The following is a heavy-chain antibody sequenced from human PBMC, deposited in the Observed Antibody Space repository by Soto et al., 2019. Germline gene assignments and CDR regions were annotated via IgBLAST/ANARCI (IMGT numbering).Heavy chain of an antibody. D-gene: IGHD2-2*01. CDR1: GYTFITYG. CDR2: ITPYNGKT. CDR3: ARDTSHYFDH. V-gene: IGHV1-18*01. J-gene: IGHJ4*02. Sequence: ASVKVSCKASGYTFITYGVTWVRQAPGQGLEWMGWITPYNGKTHYAQKFQDRVTMTTDTAATTAYMELRSLTSDDSAMYFCARDTSHYFDHWGQGILVNRLL.